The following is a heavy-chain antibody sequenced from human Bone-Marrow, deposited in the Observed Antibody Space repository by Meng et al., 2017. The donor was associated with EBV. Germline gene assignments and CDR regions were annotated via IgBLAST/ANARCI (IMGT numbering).Heavy chain of an antibody. J-gene: IGHJ5*02. V-gene: IGHV4-4*02. CDR1: XGSISSSNW. D-gene: IGHD6-19*01. Sequence: QVQLQESGPGLVKPSGTLSLTCAGXXGSISSSNWWSWVRQTPGKGLEWIGEIYHSGSTNYNPSLKSRVTISVDTSKNQFSLRLTSVTAADTAVYYCARPFPSWQSPRLDPFGAWGQGTLVTVSS. CDR2: IYHSGST. CDR3: ARPFPSWQSPRLDPFGA.